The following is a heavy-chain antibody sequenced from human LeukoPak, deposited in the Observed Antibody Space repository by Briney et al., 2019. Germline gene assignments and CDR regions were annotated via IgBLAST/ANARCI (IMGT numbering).Heavy chain of an antibody. D-gene: IGHD5-18*01. CDR2: IYTSGST. J-gene: IGHJ4*02. CDR3: ARDSLRGYSDPFIY. CDR1: GGSISSYY. Sequence: SETLSLTCTVSGGSISSYYWSWIRQPAGKGLEWIGRIYTSGSTNYNPSLKSRVTMSVDTSKNQFSLKLSSVTAADTAVYYCARDSLRGYSDPFIYWGQGTLVTVSS. V-gene: IGHV4-4*07.